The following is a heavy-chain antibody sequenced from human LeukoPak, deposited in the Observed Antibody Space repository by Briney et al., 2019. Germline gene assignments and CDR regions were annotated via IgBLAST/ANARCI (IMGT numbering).Heavy chain of an antibody. CDR3: AAGYSRDY. CDR2: IGGSGSYT. J-gene: IGHJ4*02. D-gene: IGHD1-26*01. Sequence: GGSPRLSCAASGFTFSTYAMIWVRQAPGKGLEWVSVIGGSGSYTYYADSVKGRFTISRDNSKDTLYLQMNSLRDDDTALYYCAAGYSRDYWGQGTRVTVSS. CDR1: GFTFSTYA. V-gene: IGHV3-23*01.